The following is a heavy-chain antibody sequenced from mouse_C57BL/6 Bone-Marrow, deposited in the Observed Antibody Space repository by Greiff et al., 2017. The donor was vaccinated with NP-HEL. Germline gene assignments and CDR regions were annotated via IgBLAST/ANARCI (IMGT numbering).Heavy chain of an antibody. CDR1: DSEVFPIAY. J-gene: IGHJ2*01. CDR2: ILTSIGRT. CDR3: ARGTETSWRDYFDY. Sequence: VQLQQSGSELRSPGSSVKLSCKDFDSEVFPIAYMSWVRPQPGLGFEWIGGILTSIGRTIYGEKFEDKATLDADTLSNTAYLELNSLTSEDSAIYYCARGTETSWRDYFDYWGQGTTLTVSS. V-gene: IGHV15-2*01. D-gene: IGHD3-3*01.